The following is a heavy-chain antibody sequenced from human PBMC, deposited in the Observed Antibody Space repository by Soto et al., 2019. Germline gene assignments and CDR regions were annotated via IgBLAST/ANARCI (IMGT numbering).Heavy chain of an antibody. Sequence: WASVKVSCKASGYTFTTYAITWMRQAPGQGLEWMGWVSGDNGHTNYEQKFQGRVTMTTDPSTSTAYMELRSLRSGDTAVYYCATGDGSGPIHYWGQGTLVTVSS. CDR2: VSGDNGHT. CDR3: ATGDGSGPIHY. V-gene: IGHV1-18*04. CDR1: GYTFTTYA. D-gene: IGHD6-19*01. J-gene: IGHJ4*02.